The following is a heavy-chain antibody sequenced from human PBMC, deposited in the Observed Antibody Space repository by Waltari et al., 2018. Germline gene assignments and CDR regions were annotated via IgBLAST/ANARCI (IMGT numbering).Heavy chain of an antibody. CDR3: ARGPLGAAHWFDS. CDR1: GYPFTDYY. J-gene: IGHJ5*01. CDR2: VDPELGDT. V-gene: IGHV1-69-2*01. D-gene: IGHD1-26*01. Sequence: EVQLVQSGAEVKKPGAAARISCRASGYPFTDYYIHWIQQAPGKGLTWMGRVDPELGDTLFVPHLQGRRTLTADTSRDTAYMELTSLHYDDTAVYYCARGPLGAAHWFDSWGQGTLVTVSS.